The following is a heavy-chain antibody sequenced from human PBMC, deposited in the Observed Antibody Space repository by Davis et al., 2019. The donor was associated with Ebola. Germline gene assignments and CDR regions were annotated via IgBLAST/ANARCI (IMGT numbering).Heavy chain of an antibody. CDR2: INPSGGST. Sequence: ASVTVSCMASLYAFTSYYMHWLRQAPGQGIEWMGIINPSGGSTTYAQKFQGRVTMTRDTSTSTVYMDLNSLRSEDTAVYFCARDRVPARPFDYWGQGTLVTVSS. V-gene: IGHV1-46*01. CDR1: LYAFTSYY. CDR3: ARDRVPARPFDY. J-gene: IGHJ4*02. D-gene: IGHD6-6*01.